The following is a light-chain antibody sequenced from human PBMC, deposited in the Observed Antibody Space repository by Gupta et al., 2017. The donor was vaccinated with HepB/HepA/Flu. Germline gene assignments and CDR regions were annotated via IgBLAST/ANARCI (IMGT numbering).Light chain of an antibody. CDR1: SSNIGGYNY. CDR2: DVS. V-gene: IGLV2-14*03. Sequence: QSALPQPASVSGSPGQSITISCTGTSSNIGGYNYVSWYQQHPGKAPKLMIYDVSNRPSGVSNRFSGSKSANTASLTISGLLAEDEADYYCTSYTRSSTWVFGGGTQVTVL. J-gene: IGLJ3*02. CDR3: TSYTRSSTWV.